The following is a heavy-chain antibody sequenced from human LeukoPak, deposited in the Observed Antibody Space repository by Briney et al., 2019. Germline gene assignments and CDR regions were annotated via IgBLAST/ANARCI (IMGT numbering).Heavy chain of an antibody. CDR2: IYYSGST. CDR1: GASVSTYY. J-gene: IGHJ4*02. CDR3: ARDTGSYYFDY. D-gene: IGHD1-26*01. Sequence: SETLSLTCTVSGASVSTYYWSWIRQPPGKGLEWIAYIYYSGSTNYNPSLKSRVTMSVDASKNQFSLMLSSVTDADTAVYYCARDTGSYYFDYWGQGTLVTVSS. V-gene: IGHV4-59*02.